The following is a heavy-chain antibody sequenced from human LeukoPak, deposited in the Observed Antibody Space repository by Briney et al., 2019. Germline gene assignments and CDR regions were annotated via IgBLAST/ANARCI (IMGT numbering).Heavy chain of an antibody. Sequence: GGSLRLSCAASGFTFSSYGMHWVRQAPGKGLEWVAVIWYDGSNKYYADSVKGRFTISRDNSKNTLYLQMNSMRAEDTAVYYCARLYGTYPGWFDPWGQGTLVTVSS. J-gene: IGHJ5*02. CDR1: GFTFSSYG. D-gene: IGHD4-17*01. CDR2: IWYDGSNK. CDR3: ARLYGTYPGWFDP. V-gene: IGHV3-33*01.